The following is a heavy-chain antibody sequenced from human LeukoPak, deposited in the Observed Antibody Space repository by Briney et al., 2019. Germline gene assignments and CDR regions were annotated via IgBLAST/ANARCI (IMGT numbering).Heavy chain of an antibody. J-gene: IGHJ4*02. V-gene: IGHV3-30*02. Sequence: GGSLRLSCAASGFTFSTYGMRWVRQAPGKGLEWVAFIRLDGTNKYYADSVKGRFAISRDSSKNTLYLQMNSLRAEDTAVYYCAKGYCSGSCYNGLDYWGQGTLVTVSS. D-gene: IGHD2-15*01. CDR1: GFTFSTYG. CDR2: IRLDGTNK. CDR3: AKGYCSGSCYNGLDY.